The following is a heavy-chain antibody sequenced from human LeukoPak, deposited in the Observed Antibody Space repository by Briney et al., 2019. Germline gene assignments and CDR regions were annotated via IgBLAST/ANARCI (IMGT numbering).Heavy chain of an antibody. CDR2: IIPIFGTA. D-gene: IGHD6-19*01. CDR1: GGTFSSYA. V-gene: IGHV1-69*13. Sequence: ASVKVSCKASGGTFSSYAISWVRQAPGQGLEWMGGIIPIFGTANYAQKFQGRVTITADESTSTAYMELSSLRSEDTAVYYCATSSGIGNWFDPWGQGTLVTVSS. CDR3: ATSSGIGNWFDP. J-gene: IGHJ5*02.